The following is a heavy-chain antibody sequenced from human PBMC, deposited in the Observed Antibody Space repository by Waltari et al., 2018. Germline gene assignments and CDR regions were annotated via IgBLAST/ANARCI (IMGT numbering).Heavy chain of an antibody. V-gene: IGHV3-23*03. CDR3: AKLGAYSGYEYAFDI. D-gene: IGHD5-12*01. CDR1: GFTFSSYA. Sequence: EVQLLESGGGLVQPGGSLRLSCAASGFTFSSYAMSWVRQAPGKGLEWVSVIYSGGSTYYADAVKGRCTISRDNSKNTLYLQMNSLRAEDTAVYYCAKLGAYSGYEYAFDIWGQGTMVTVSS. CDR2: IYSGGST. J-gene: IGHJ3*02.